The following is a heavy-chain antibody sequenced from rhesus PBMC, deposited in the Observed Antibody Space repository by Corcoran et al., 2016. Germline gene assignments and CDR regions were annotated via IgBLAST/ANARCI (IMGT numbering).Heavy chain of an antibody. CDR3: ARDTVAAPFDY. Sequence: QVQLQESGPGLEKPSETLSLTCAGSGGSIRIGYYYWSWTRQPPGKGLEWIGYITDIGSSTYNPSLKSRVTISSDTSKHQFSLKRSSVTAADTAVYYCARDTVAAPFDYWGQGVLVTVSS. V-gene: IGHV4-122*02. D-gene: IGHD4-29*01. J-gene: IGHJ4*01. CDR1: GGSIRIGYYY. CDR2: ITDIGSS.